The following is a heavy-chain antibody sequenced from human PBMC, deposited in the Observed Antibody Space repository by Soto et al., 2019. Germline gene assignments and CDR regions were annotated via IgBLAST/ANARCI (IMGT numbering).Heavy chain of an antibody. CDR2: ISASGGAT. CDR1: GFAFSSSA. CDR3: AKELSYNSGRPFDY. V-gene: IGHV3-23*01. Sequence: QPGGSLRLSCAASGFAFSSSAMTWVRQAPGKGLEWVSSISASGGATFYTDSVKGRFTVSRHNSKNTLYLQMNSLRAEDTALYYCAKELSYNSGRPFDYWGQGTLVTVSS. J-gene: IGHJ4*02. D-gene: IGHD3-10*01.